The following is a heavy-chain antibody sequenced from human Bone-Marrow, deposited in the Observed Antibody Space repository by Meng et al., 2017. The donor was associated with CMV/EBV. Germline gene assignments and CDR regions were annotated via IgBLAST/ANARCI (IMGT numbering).Heavy chain of an antibody. D-gene: IGHD6-13*01. CDR1: GFTFSDYA. CDR2: ISSSSSYI. Sequence: GGSLRLSCASSGFTFSDYAMRWVRQAPGKGLEWVSSISSSSSYIYYADSVKGRFTISRDNAKNSLYLQMNSLRAEDTAVYYCARDPGYSSSADDYWGQGTLVTVSS. V-gene: IGHV3-21*01. J-gene: IGHJ4*02. CDR3: ARDPGYSSSADDY.